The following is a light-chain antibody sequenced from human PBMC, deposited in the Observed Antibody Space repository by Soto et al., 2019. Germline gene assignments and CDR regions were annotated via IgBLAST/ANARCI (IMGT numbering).Light chain of an antibody. CDR2: DVS. CDR1: SSDVGGYNY. Sequence: QSVLTQPRSVSGSPGQSVTISCTGTSSDVGGYNYVSWYQQHPGKAPKLMIYDVSKRPSGVPDRFSGSKSGNTASLTISGLQAEDEAEYYCCSYAGSYTHVFGTGTKLTVL. CDR3: CSYAGSYTHV. J-gene: IGLJ1*01. V-gene: IGLV2-11*01.